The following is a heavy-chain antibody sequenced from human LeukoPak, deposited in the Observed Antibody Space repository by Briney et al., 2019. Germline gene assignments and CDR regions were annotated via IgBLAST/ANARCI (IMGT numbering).Heavy chain of an antibody. V-gene: IGHV4-59*01. Sequence: SETLSLTCTVSGGSISSYYWSWIRQPPGKGLEWIGYIYYSGSTNYNPSLKSRVTISVDTSKNQFSLKLSSVTAADTAVYYCAREVAARPGGGYYFDYWGQGTLVTVSS. CDR3: AREVAARPGGGYYFDY. J-gene: IGHJ4*02. CDR1: GGSISSYY. CDR2: IYYSGST. D-gene: IGHD6-6*01.